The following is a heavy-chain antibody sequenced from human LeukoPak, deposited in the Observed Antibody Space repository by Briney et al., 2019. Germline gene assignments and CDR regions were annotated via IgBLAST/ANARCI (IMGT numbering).Heavy chain of an antibody. CDR3: AKGDRGSYGLFDY. Sequence: GPSLRLSCAAAGLTFSRYAMHSVRHAAGKWLELVAGITYDGSSEDYADAVKGRFTDSRDSSENTLYLQMNSLRAEDTAVYYCAKGDRGSYGLFDYWGQGTLVTVSS. CDR1: GLTFSRYA. V-gene: IGHV3-30*07. D-gene: IGHD3-10*01. CDR2: ITYDGSSE. J-gene: IGHJ4*02.